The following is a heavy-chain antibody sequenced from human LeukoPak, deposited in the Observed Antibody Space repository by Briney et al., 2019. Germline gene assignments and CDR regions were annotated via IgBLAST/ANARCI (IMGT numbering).Heavy chain of an antibody. CDR1: GFTFSTYG. V-gene: IGHV3-23*01. Sequence: GGSLRLSCEASGFTFSTYGMSWVRQAPGKGLEWVSAISYSGGSTYYADSVKGRFTISRDNSKNTLFLQMNSLRADDTAVYYCARAMNGDSYFDYWGQGTLVTVSS. CDR3: ARAMNGDSYFDY. J-gene: IGHJ4*02. CDR2: ISYSGGST. D-gene: IGHD4-17*01.